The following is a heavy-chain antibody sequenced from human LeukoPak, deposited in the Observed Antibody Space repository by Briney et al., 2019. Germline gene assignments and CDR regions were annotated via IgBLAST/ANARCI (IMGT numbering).Heavy chain of an antibody. CDR3: VEGGRVVADNFFDH. V-gene: IGHV3-64D*06. J-gene: IGHJ4*02. D-gene: IGHD3-22*01. CDR2: ISGNGGST. CDR1: GFPFSSYA. Sequence: PGGSLRLSCSASGFPFSSYAMHWVRQAPGKGLEYVSSISGNGGSTYYADSVKGRFTFSRDNSKNTLYLQISSLRAEDTAVYYCVEGGRVVADNFFDHWGQGTLVTVSS.